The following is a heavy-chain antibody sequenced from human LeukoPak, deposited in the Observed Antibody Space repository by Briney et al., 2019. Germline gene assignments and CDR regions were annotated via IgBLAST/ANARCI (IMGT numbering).Heavy chain of an antibody. Sequence: PGGSLRLSCAASGFTFSSYGMHWVRQAPGKGLEWVVVISYDGSNKYYADSVKGRFTTSRDNSKNTLYLQMNSLRAEDTAVYYCAKDRDGLHWGQGTLVTVSS. CDR3: AKDRDGLH. J-gene: IGHJ4*02. CDR1: GFTFSSYG. CDR2: ISYDGSNK. V-gene: IGHV3-30*18. D-gene: IGHD5-24*01.